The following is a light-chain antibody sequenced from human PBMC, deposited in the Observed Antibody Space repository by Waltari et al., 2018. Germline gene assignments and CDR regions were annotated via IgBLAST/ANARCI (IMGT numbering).Light chain of an antibody. Sequence: DIVMTQSPDSLAVSLGERATINCKSSQSVLYSSNHKNYVAWDQQKPGKPPKLLVYWASTRESGVPDRFSGSGSGTDFSLTISSLQAEDLAVYYCQQFYSLPVTFGGGTNVEIK. CDR1: QSVLYSSNHKNY. CDR3: QQFYSLPVT. V-gene: IGKV4-1*01. J-gene: IGKJ4*01. CDR2: WAS.